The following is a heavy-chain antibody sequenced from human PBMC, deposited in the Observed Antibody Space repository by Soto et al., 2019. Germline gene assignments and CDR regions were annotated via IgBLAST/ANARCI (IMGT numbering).Heavy chain of an antibody. Sequence: SVKVSCKACGGTFSSYTISWVRQAPGQGLEWMGRIIPILGIANYAQKFQGRVTITADKSTSTAYMELSSLRSEDTAVYYCARSNPRYYSYMDVWGKTTTLTVSS. CDR1: GGTFSSYT. J-gene: IGHJ6*03. CDR2: IIPILGIA. D-gene: IGHD7-27*01. V-gene: IGHV1-69*02. CDR3: ARSNPRYYSYMDV.